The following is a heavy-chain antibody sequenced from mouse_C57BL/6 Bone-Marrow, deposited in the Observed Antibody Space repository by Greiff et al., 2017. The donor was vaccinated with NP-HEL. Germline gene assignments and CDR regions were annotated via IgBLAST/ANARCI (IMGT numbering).Heavy chain of an antibody. Sequence: LVESGAELVRPGASVKLSCKASGYTFTDYYINWVKQRPGQGLEWIARIYPGSGNTYYNEKFKGKATLTAEKSSSTAYMQLSSLTSEDSAVYFCARRAYWGQGTLVTVSA. CDR1: GYTFTDYY. J-gene: IGHJ3*01. CDR3: ARRAY. CDR2: IYPGSGNT. V-gene: IGHV1-76*01.